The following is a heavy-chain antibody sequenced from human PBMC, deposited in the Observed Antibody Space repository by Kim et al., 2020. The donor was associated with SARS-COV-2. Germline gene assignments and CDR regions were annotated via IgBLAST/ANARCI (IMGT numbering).Heavy chain of an antibody. V-gene: IGHV3-33*01. CDR2: IWFDGSNK. CDR1: GFTFSDFG. Sequence: GGSLRLSCAASGFTFSDFGMHWVRKAPGKGLEWVAVIWFDGSNKYYADSVKGRFTISRDDSDNTLYLQMSGLRPEDTAVEYCARDPNGARMGVNFDYWG. CDR3: ARDPNGARMGVNFDY. D-gene: IGHD2-8*01. J-gene: IGHJ4*01.